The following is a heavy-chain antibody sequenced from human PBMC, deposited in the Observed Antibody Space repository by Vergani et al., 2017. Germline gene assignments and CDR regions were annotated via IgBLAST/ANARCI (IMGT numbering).Heavy chain of an antibody. V-gene: IGHV3-48*04. CDR2: ISSSSSTI. D-gene: IGHD3-22*01. CDR3: ARDAPFDYYDSSGHDY. Sequence: EVQLVESGGGLVQPGGSLRLSCAASGFTFSSYSMNWVRQAPGKGLEWVSYISSSSSTIYYADSVKGRFTISRDNAKNSLYLQMNSLRAEDTAVYYCARDAPFDYYDSSGHDYWGQGTLVTVSS. J-gene: IGHJ4*02. CDR1: GFTFSSYS.